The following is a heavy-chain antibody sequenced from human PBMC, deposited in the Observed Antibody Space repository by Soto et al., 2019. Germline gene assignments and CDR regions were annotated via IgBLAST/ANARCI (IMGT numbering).Heavy chain of an antibody. D-gene: IGHD5-18*01. Sequence: PSETLSLTCTVSGGSISSYYWSWIRQPPGKGLEWIGYIYYSGSTNYNPSLKSRVTISVDTSKNQFSLKLSSVTAADAAVYYCARGYRQYFDYWGQGTLVTVSS. CDR3: ARGYRQYFDY. J-gene: IGHJ4*02. CDR1: GGSISSYY. V-gene: IGHV4-59*01. CDR2: IYYSGST.